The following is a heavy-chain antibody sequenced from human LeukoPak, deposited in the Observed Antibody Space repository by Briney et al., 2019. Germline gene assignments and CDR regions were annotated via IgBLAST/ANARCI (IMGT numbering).Heavy chain of an antibody. CDR2: IYYSGST. D-gene: IGHD5-18*01. CDR3: ARERWDTAMAYYFDY. J-gene: IGHJ4*02. Sequence: SETLSLTCTVSGGSISSYYWSWIRQPPGKGLEWIGYIYYSGSTNYNPSLKSRVTISVDTSKNQFSLKLSSVTAADTAVYYCARERWDTAMAYYFDYWGQGTLVTVSS. V-gene: IGHV4-59*01. CDR1: GGSISSYY.